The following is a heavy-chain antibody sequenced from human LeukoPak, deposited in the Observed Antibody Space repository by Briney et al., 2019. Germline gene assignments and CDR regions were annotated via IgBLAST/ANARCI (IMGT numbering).Heavy chain of an antibody. Sequence: GGSLRLSCAASGFTFSSYAMHWVRQAPGKGLEWVAVISYDGSNKYYADSVKGRFTISRDNSKNTLYLQMNSLRAEDTAVYYCARDGASPGPLRPFDPWGQGTLVTVSS. CDR2: ISYDGSNK. V-gene: IGHV3-30-3*01. D-gene: IGHD4/OR15-4a*01. CDR1: GFTFSSYA. CDR3: ARDGASPGPLRPFDP. J-gene: IGHJ5*02.